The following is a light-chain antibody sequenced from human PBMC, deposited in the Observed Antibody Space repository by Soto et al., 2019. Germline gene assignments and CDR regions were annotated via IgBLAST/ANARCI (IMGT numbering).Light chain of an antibody. CDR2: KAS. CDR3: QQYNSYWT. J-gene: IGKJ1*01. V-gene: IGKV1-5*03. CDR1: QSISSW. Sequence: DIQMTQSPSTLSASVGDRVTITCRASQSISSWLAWYQQKPGKAPKLLIYKASTLESGVPSRFSGSGSGTEFTLTIASLQPDDCATYYCQQYNSYWTFGQGTKVDI.